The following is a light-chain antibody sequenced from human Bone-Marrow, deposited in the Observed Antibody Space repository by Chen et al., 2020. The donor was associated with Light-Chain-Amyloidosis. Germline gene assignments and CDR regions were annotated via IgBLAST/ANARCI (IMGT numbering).Light chain of an antibody. V-gene: IGLV2-14*01. J-gene: IGLJ1*01. CDR3: SSFTSSSSYV. CDR2: AVS. CDR1: SGDVGTYNS. Sequence: QSALTQPASVSGSPGQSITISCTGTSGDVGTYNSVSWYQQHPGKAHKVMIYAVSNRPSGVSNRFSGSKSGNTASLTSSGLQAEDEADYYCSSFTSSSSYVFGPGTKVTVL.